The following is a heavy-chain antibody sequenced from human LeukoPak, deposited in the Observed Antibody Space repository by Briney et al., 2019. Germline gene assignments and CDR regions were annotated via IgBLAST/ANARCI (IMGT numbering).Heavy chain of an antibody. Sequence: SETLSLTCTVSRGSISDYYWSWIRQPPGEGLEWIGYIYYSGSTNYNPSLKGRVTISLDTSENQFSLNLNSVTAADTAVYYCARELKVGNTGYYFDSWGQGTLVTVSS. D-gene: IGHD2/OR15-2a*01. V-gene: IGHV4-59*01. CDR3: ARELKVGNTGYYFDS. J-gene: IGHJ4*02. CDR2: IYYSGST. CDR1: RGSISDYY.